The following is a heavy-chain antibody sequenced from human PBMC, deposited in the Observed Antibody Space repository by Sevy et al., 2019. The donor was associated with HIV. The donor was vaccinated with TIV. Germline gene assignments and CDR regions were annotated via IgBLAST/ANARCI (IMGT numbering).Heavy chain of an antibody. Sequence: SCKGSGYSFTSYWIGWVRQMPGKGLEWMGIIYPGDSDTRYSPSFQGPVTISADKSISTAYLQWSSLKASDTAMYYCARQLTTVTRADAFDIWGQGTMVTVSS. D-gene: IGHD4-17*01. CDR3: ARQLTTVTRADAFDI. V-gene: IGHV5-51*01. J-gene: IGHJ3*02. CDR1: GYSFTSYW. CDR2: IYPGDSDT.